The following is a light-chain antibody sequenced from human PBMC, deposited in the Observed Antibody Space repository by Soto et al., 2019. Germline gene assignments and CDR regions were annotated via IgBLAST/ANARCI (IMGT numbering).Light chain of an antibody. CDR2: AAS. V-gene: IGKV1-12*01. CDR3: QHYHSYSEA. Sequence: DIQMTQSPSSVSASVGDRVTITCRASQGISSWLGWYQQKPGQAPKLLIFAASSLQSGVPPRFSGSESGTEFTLTISSMPTQAVPNYYCQHYHSYSEAFGQAPKVDIK. J-gene: IGKJ1*01. CDR1: QGISSW.